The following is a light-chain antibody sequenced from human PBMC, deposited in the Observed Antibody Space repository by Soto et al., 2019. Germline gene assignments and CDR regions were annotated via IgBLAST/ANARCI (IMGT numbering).Light chain of an antibody. CDR1: QSISCW. Sequence: DIQMTQSPSTLSASVGDRVTITCRASQSISCWLAWYQQEPGKDPKLLFYTASSLESGVPSRFSGSGSGTEFTLTISSRQPDDFATYYCQQYNSYSGMFGQGTKVEIK. V-gene: IGKV1-5*03. J-gene: IGKJ1*01. CDR2: TAS. CDR3: QQYNSYSGM.